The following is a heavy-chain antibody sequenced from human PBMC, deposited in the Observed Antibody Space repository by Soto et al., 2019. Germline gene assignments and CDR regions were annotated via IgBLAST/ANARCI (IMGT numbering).Heavy chain of an antibody. D-gene: IGHD2-8*01. Sequence: GSLRLAGSASGFTFRGYSMAWVRQAAGKGLEWLSSITRSGTFIYYADSVRGRFTISRDNANNSLYLQMLGLRDEDTAIYYSARFLDCNDGICYTGGLDVWGQGTKVTVSS. CDR3: ARFLDCNDGICYTGGLDV. V-gene: IGHV3-21*01. CDR1: GFTFRGYS. J-gene: IGHJ6*02. CDR2: ITRSGTFI.